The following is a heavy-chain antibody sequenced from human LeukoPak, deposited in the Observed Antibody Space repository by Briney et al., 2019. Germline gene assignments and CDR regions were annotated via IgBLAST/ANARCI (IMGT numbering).Heavy chain of an antibody. CDR2: IYYSGST. J-gene: IGHJ4*02. D-gene: IGHD6-13*01. V-gene: IGHV4-30-4*07. CDR3: ARAHEVYSSQFDY. Sequence: PSETLSLTCAVYGGSFSGYSWSWIRQPPGKGLEWIGYIYYSGSTYYNPSLKSRVTISVDTSKNQFSLKLSSVTAADTAVYYCARAHEVYSSQFDYWGQGTLVTVSS. CDR1: GGSFSGYS.